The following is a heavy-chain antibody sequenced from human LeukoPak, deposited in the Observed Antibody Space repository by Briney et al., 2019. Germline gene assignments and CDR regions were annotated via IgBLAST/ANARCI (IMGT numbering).Heavy chain of an antibody. Sequence: GRSLRLSCAASGFIFSNDAMHWVRQAPGKGLEWVAFIWFDGSNKHYADSVKGRFTISRDNSKNTLYLQMNSLRAEDTAVYYCAKDGDFWSGYSPFDYWGQGTLVTVSS. D-gene: IGHD3-3*01. J-gene: IGHJ4*02. CDR3: AKDGDFWSGYSPFDY. CDR1: GFIFSNDA. CDR2: IWFDGSNK. V-gene: IGHV3-30*02.